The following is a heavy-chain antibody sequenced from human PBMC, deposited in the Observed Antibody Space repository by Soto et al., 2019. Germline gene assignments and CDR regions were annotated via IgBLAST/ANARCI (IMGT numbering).Heavy chain of an antibody. V-gene: IGHV4-34*01. J-gene: IGHJ4*02. D-gene: IGHD6-6*01. CDR1: GGSFSGYY. Sequence: SETLSLTCAVYGGSFSGYYWSWIRQPPGKGLEWIGEINHSGSTNYNPSLKSRVTISVDTSKNHFSLKLSSVTAADTAVYYCARGRVEYSSSFTDVAFDYWGQGTLVTVSS. CDR2: INHSGST. CDR3: ARGRVEYSSSFTDVAFDY.